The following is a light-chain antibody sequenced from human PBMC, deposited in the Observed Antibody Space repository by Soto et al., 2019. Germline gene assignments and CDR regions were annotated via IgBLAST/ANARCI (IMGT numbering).Light chain of an antibody. CDR3: QQLNSYPWT. V-gene: IGKV1-9*01. CDR2: AAS. Sequence: DIQLTQSPSFLSASVGDRVTITCRASQGSSSYLAWYQQKPGKAPKLLIYAASTLQSGVPSRFSGSGSATEYSLPISSLQPEDFAAYYYQQLNSYPWTFGQGTKVEIK. J-gene: IGKJ1*01. CDR1: QGSSSY.